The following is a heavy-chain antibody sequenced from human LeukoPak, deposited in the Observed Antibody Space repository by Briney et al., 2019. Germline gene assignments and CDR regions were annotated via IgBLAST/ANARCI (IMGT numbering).Heavy chain of an antibody. D-gene: IGHD3-22*01. CDR1: GYTFTSYD. V-gene: IGHV1-8*01. CDR2: MNPNSGNT. Sequence: SVKVSCKASGYTFTSYDINWVRQATGQGLEWMGWMNPNSGNTGYAQKFQGRVTMTRNTSISTAYMELSSLRSEDTAVYYCARGGLYYDRSGYYQIDYWGQGTLVTVSS. J-gene: IGHJ4*02. CDR3: ARGGLYYDRSGYYQIDY.